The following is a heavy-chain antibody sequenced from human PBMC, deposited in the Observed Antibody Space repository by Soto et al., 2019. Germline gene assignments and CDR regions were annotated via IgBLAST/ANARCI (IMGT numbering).Heavy chain of an antibody. CDR3: ARHYCSGHSCYFDY. Sequence: GGSLRLSCAASGFTFNNYGMHWVRQAPGKGLEWVAVIWNDGSNKYYADSVKGRFTISRDNSKNTLYLQMNSLRTEDTAMYYCARHYCSGHSCYFDYWGQGTLVTVSS. V-gene: IGHV3-33*01. D-gene: IGHD2-15*01. J-gene: IGHJ4*02. CDR1: GFTFNNYG. CDR2: IWNDGSNK.